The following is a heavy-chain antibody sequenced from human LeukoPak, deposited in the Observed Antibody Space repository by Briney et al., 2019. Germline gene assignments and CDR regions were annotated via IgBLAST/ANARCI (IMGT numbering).Heavy chain of an antibody. Sequence: PSETLSLTCTVSGGSISSSGYYWGWIRQPPGKGLEWIASIYYSGSTYYNPSLKSRVTISVDTSKNQLSLKLSSVTAADTAVYYCARARRSMVTSYVHFDYWGQGTLVTVSS. CDR2: IYYSGST. J-gene: IGHJ4*02. CDR1: GGSISSSGYY. CDR3: ARARRSMVTSYVHFDY. V-gene: IGHV4-39*01. D-gene: IGHD5-18*01.